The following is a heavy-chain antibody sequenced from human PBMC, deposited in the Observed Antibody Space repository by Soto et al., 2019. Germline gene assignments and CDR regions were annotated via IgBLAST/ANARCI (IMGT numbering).Heavy chain of an antibody. D-gene: IGHD3-22*01. CDR2: IIPIFGTA. V-gene: IGHV1-69*13. Sequence: ASVKVSCKASGGTFSSYAISWVRQAPGQGLEWMGGIIPIFGTANYAQKFQGRVTITADESTSTAYMELSSLRSEDTAVYYCARGLYYYDSSGYTIDYWGQGTLVTVSS. CDR3: ARGLYYYDSSGYTIDY. CDR1: GGTFSSYA. J-gene: IGHJ4*02.